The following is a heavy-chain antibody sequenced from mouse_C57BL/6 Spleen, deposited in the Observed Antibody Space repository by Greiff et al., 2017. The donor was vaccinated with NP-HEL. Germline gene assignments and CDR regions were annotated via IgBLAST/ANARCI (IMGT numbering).Heavy chain of an antibody. J-gene: IGHJ2*01. CDR3: ARSITTVVATSDY. D-gene: IGHD1-1*01. CDR2: INPGSGGT. Sequence: QVQLQQSGAELVRPGTSVKVSCKASGYAFTNYLIEWVKQRPGQGLEWIGVINPGSGGTNYNEKFKGKATLTADKSSSTAYMQLSSLTSEDSAVYFCARSITTVVATSDYWGQGTTLTVSS. CDR1: GYAFTNYL. V-gene: IGHV1-54*01.